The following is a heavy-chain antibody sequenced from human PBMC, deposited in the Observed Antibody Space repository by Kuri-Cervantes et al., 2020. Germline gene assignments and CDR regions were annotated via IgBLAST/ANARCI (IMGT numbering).Heavy chain of an antibody. V-gene: IGHV3-13*01. CDR3: AKEISPFNAFDI. CDR1: GFTFRTYD. CDR2: IGSAGDT. Sequence: GGSLRLSCAASGFTFRTYDMHWVRQSPGRGLEWLSTIGSAGDTYYSGSVKGRFTISRDNSKNTLYLQINSLRAEDTAVYFCAKEISPFNAFDIWGQGTMVTVSS. J-gene: IGHJ3*02.